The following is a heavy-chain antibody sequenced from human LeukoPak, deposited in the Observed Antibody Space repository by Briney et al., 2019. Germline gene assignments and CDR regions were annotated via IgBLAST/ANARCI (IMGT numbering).Heavy chain of an antibody. CDR3: ARFSGSHSFDY. Sequence: SETLSLTCTVSGGSISSYYWSWIRQPPGNGLEWIGYIYYSGSTNYNPSLKSRVTISVDTSKNQFSLKLSSVTAADTAVYYCARFSGSHSFDYWGQGTLVTVSS. D-gene: IGHD1-26*01. V-gene: IGHV4-59*08. J-gene: IGHJ4*02. CDR2: IYYSGST. CDR1: GGSISSYY.